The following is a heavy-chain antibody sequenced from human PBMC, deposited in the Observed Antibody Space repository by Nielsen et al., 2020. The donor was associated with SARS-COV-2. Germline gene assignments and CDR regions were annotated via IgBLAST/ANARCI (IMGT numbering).Heavy chain of an antibody. J-gene: IGHJ5*02. V-gene: IGHV1-46*01. CDR2: INPSGGST. D-gene: IGHD1-14*01. Sequence: ASVKVSCKASGYTFTSYYMHWVRQAPGQGLEWMGIINPSGGSTSYAQKLQGRVTMTTDTSTSTAYMELRSLTSDDTAVYYCARANNRFWPWAWFDPWGQGTLVTVSS. CDR3: ARANNRFWPWAWFDP. CDR1: GYTFTSYY.